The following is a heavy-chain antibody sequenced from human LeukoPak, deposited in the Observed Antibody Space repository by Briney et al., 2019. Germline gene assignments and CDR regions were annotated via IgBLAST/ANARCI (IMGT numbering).Heavy chain of an antibody. CDR1: GFTFRNYW. CDR2: IKLDGTQK. D-gene: IGHD3/OR15-3a*01. Sequence: GGSLRLSCAASGFTFRNYWMSWIRQAPGRGLEWVANIKLDGTQKNYIQSVRGRFTISRDNARNFLYLQLSSLRAEDTAVYYCTRDFWTDYWGQGTLVTVSS. J-gene: IGHJ4*02. V-gene: IGHV3-7*01. CDR3: TRDFWTDY.